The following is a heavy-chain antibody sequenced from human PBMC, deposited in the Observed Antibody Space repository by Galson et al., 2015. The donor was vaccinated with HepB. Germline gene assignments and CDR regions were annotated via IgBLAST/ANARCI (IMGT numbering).Heavy chain of an antibody. Sequence: SLRLSCAASGLTFSRHWMTWVRQAPGRGLEWVADIKQDGSEKYYVDSVKGRFTISRDNAKNSLFLQMYSLRAEDTAVYYCARDTRSNNDFWSAYGGHSDYWGQGTLVAVSS. CDR1: GLTFSRHW. CDR3: ARDTRSNNDFWSAYGGHSDY. CDR2: IKQDGSEK. J-gene: IGHJ4*02. V-gene: IGHV3-7*03. D-gene: IGHD3-3*01.